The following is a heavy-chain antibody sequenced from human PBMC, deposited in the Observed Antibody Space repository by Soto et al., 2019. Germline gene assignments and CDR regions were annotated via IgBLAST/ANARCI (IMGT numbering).Heavy chain of an antibody. CDR3: ARGSPAELHTFDY. CDR1: GGSISSGGYY. Sequence: QVQLQESGPGLVKPSQTLSLTCTVSGGSISSGGYYWSWIRQHPGKGLEWIGYIYYSGSTYYNPSLKSRVTISVDTSKNQVSLKLSSVTAADTAVYYCARGSPAELHTFDYWGQGTLVTVSS. J-gene: IGHJ4*02. V-gene: IGHV4-31*03. D-gene: IGHD3-10*01. CDR2: IYYSGST.